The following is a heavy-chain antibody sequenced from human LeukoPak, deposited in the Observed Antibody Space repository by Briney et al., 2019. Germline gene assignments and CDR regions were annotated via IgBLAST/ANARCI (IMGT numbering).Heavy chain of an antibody. J-gene: IGHJ5*02. V-gene: IGHV4-59*12. CDR1: GGSISIYY. CDR3: ARNDYGDYGVWFDP. Sequence: SETLSLTCTVSGGSISIYYWSWIRQPPGKGLEWIGYIYHSGSTYYNPSLKSRVTISVDRSKNQFSLKLSSVTAADTAVYYCARNDYGDYGVWFDPWGQGTLVTVSS. CDR2: IYHSGST. D-gene: IGHD4-17*01.